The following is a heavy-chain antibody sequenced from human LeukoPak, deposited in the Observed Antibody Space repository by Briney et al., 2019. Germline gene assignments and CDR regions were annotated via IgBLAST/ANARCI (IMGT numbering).Heavy chain of an antibody. J-gene: IGHJ6*03. CDR2: MNPNSGNT. CDR3: ARGFGHYGSGTYRIEYYYYYYMDV. V-gene: IGHV1-8*03. D-gene: IGHD3-10*01. Sequence: ASVKVSCKASGYTFTSYDINWVRQATGQGLEWMGWMNPNSGNTGYAQKFQGRVTIARNTSISTAYMELSSLRSEDTAVYYCARGFGHYGSGTYRIEYYYYYYMDVWGKGTTATVSS. CDR1: GYTFTSYD.